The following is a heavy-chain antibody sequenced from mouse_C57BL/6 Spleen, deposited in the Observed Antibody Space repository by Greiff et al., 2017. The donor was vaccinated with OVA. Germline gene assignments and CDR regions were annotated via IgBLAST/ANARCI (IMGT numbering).Heavy chain of an antibody. CDR3: ARPDGSSLYSYFDV. J-gene: IGHJ1*03. D-gene: IGHD1-1*01. V-gene: IGHV1-80*01. CDR1: GYAFSSYW. Sequence: QVHVKQSGAELVKPGASVKISCKASGYAFSSYWMNWVKQRPGKGLEWIGQIYPGDGDTNYNGKFKGKATLTADKSSSTAYMQLSSLTSEDSAVYFCARPDGSSLYSYFDVWGTGTTVTVSS. CDR2: IYPGDGDT.